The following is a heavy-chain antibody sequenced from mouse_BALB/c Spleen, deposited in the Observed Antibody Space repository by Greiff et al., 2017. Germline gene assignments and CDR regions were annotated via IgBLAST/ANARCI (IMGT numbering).Heavy chain of an antibody. V-gene: IGHV1-7*01. J-gene: IGHJ2*01. CDR2: INPSTGYT. CDR3: ARVSGNYRFDY. D-gene: IGHD2-1*01. CDR1: GYTFTSYW. Sequence: QVQLKQSGAELAKPGASVKMSCKASGYTFTSYWMHWVKQRPGQGLEWIGYINPSTGYTEYNQKFKDKATLTADKSSSTAYMQLSSLTSEDSAVYYCARVSGNYRFDYWGQGTTLTVSA.